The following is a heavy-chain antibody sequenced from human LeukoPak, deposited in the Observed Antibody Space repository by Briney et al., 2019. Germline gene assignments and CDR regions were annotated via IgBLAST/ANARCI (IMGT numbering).Heavy chain of an antibody. D-gene: IGHD3-22*01. J-gene: IGHJ4*02. CDR3: ATKRDTSGYSPLDY. CDR2: MNPSSGST. CDR1: GYTFTSYD. Sequence: ASVKVSCKASGYTFTSYDINWVRQAAGQGLEWMGWMNPSSGSTGYAQKFQGRVTMTRNTSISTAYLELSSVRSEDTAVYYCATKRDTSGYSPLDYWGQGTLVTVSS. V-gene: IGHV1-8*01.